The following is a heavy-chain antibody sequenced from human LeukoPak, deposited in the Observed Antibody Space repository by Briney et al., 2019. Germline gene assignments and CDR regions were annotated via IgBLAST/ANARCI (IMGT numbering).Heavy chain of an antibody. D-gene: IGHD2-2*01. V-gene: IGHV1-69*06. J-gene: IGHJ4*02. CDR3: AGGRTDIVVVPATLRNYYFDY. CDR1: GGTFSSYA. Sequence: SVKVSCTASGGTFSSYAISWVRQAPGQGLEWVGGIIPIFGTANYAQKFQGRVTTTADKATSTAYMELSSLRSEDTAVYYCAGGRTDIVVVPATLRNYYFDYWGQGTLVTASS. CDR2: IIPIFGTA.